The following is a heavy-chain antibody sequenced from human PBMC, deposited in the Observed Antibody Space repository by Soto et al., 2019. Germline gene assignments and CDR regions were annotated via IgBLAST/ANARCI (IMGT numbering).Heavy chain of an antibody. CDR2: IYTSGST. CDR1: GVSISRYY. Sequence: SETLSLTCTVSGVSISRYYWSWIRQPAGKGLEWIGRIYTSGSTNYNPSLKRRVTMSVDTSKNQFSLKLSSVTAADTAVYYCARXKFRVVVPAAKFDWFDPWGQGTLVTVSS. J-gene: IGHJ5*02. V-gene: IGHV4-4*07. CDR3: ARXKFRVVVPAAKFDWFDP. D-gene: IGHD2-2*01.